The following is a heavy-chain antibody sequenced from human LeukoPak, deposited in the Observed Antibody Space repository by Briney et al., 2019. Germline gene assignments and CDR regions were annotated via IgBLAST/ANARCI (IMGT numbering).Heavy chain of an antibody. CDR1: GGSISGYY. Sequence: SETLSLTCTVSGGSISGYYWSWIRQPPGKGLEWIGYIYYSGSTNYNPSLKSRVTISVDTSKNQFSLKLSSVTAADTAVYYCARGGWNSSSWYGTYYFDYWGQGTLVTVSS. CDR3: ARGGWNSSSWYGTYYFDY. V-gene: IGHV4-59*08. CDR2: IYYSGST. J-gene: IGHJ4*02. D-gene: IGHD6-13*01.